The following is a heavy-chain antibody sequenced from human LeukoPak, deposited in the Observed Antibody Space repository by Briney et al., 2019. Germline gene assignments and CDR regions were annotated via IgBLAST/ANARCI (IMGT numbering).Heavy chain of an antibody. Sequence: SVKVSCKASGGTFSSYAISWVRQAPGQGLEWMGGIIPIFGTANYAQKFQGRVTITADESTSTAYMELRSLRSDDTAVYYCTSYGYGYYFDYWGQGTLVTVSS. J-gene: IGHJ4*02. CDR3: TSYGYGYYFDY. D-gene: IGHD5-18*01. CDR2: IIPIFGTA. CDR1: GGTFSSYA. V-gene: IGHV1-69*13.